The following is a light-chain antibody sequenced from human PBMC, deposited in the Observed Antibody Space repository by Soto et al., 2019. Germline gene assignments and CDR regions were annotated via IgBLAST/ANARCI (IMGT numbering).Light chain of an antibody. CDR2: GAS. CDR3: QQYGSSPPGAT. V-gene: IGKV3-20*01. Sequence: EIVLTQSPGTLSLSPGERATLSCRASQSVSSSYLAWYQQKPGQAPRLLIYGASSRATGIPDRFSGSGSGTYFTLTISRLEPEDFAVYYCQQYGSSPPGATFGQGTRLEIK. CDR1: QSVSSSY. J-gene: IGKJ5*01.